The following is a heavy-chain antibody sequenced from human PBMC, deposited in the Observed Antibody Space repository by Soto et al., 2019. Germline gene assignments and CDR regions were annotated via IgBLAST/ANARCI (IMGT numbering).Heavy chain of an antibody. CDR3: VRDSHGDY. CDR1: GFTFSNYW. Sequence: EVQLLESGGGLVQPGGSLRLSCAGSGFTFSNYWLHWVRQAPGKGLEWVSRIDHDGPTDYADSVRGRFTISRDNAENTLYLQMNSLIPEDTAVYYCVRDSHGDYWGQGTLVTVSS. V-gene: IGHV3-74*01. J-gene: IGHJ4*02. CDR2: IDHDGPT.